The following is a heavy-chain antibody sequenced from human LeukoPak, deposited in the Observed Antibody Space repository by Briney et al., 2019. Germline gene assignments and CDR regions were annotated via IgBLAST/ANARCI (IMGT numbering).Heavy chain of an antibody. J-gene: IGHJ4*02. CDR1: GGSISNYY. Sequence: SETLSLTCTVSGGSISNYYWNCMRQSPGKGLEWIGYTHYSGNTNYNPSLKSRVTISIDTSKNQFSLKLSSVTAADTAVYYCARGYYGGNQLFDYWGQGTLVTVSS. V-gene: IGHV4-59*01. CDR3: ARGYYGGNQLFDY. CDR2: THYSGNT. D-gene: IGHD4-23*01.